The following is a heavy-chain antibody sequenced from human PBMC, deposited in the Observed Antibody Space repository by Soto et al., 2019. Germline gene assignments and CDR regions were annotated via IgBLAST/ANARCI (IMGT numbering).Heavy chain of an antibody. D-gene: IGHD6-19*01. CDR2: IIPILGIA. V-gene: IGHV1-69*02. Sequence: QVQLVQSGAEVKKPGSSVKVSCKASGGTFSSYTISWVRQAPGQGLEWMGRIIPILGIANYAQKFQGRVTITADKSTSTDYMELSSLRSEDTAVYYCARAGYSSGWWFFDYWGQGTLVTVSS. J-gene: IGHJ4*02. CDR3: ARAGYSSGWWFFDY. CDR1: GGTFSSYT.